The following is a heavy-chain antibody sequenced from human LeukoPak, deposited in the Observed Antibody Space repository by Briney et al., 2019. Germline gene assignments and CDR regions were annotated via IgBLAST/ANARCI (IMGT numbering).Heavy chain of an antibody. CDR2: ISGSGGSA. CDR1: GFTFSSYA. J-gene: IGHJ4*02. V-gene: IGHV3-23*01. D-gene: IGHD4-17*01. Sequence: GGSLRLSCAASGFTFSSYAMSWVRQAPGKGLEWVSAISGSGGSAYYADSVKGRFTISRDNSKNTLYLQMNSLRAEDTAVYYCAKDSTVTTFLFDYWGQGTLVTVSS. CDR3: AKDSTVTTFLFDY.